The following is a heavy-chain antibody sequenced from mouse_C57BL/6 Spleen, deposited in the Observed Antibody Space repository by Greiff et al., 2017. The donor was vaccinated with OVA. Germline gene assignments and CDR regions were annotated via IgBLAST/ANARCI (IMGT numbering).Heavy chain of an antibody. CDR2: INPNNGGT. CDR3: AREGTVGSHWYFDV. Sequence: EVQLQQSGPELVKPGASVKISCKASGYTFTDYYMNWVKQSHGKSLEWIGDINPNNGGTSYNQKFKGKATLTVDKSSSTAYMELRSLTSEDSAVYYCAREGTVGSHWYFDVWGTGTTVTVSS. V-gene: IGHV1-26*01. D-gene: IGHD1-1*01. CDR1: GYTFTDYY. J-gene: IGHJ1*03.